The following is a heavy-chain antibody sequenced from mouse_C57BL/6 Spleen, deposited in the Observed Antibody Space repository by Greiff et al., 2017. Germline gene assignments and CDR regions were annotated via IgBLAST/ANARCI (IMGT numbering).Heavy chain of an antibody. CDR2: ISDGGSYT. J-gene: IGHJ4*01. D-gene: IGHD2-1*01. CDR1: GFTFSSYA. Sequence: EVKLVESGGGLVKPGGSLKLSCAASGFTFSSYAMSWVRQTPEKRLEWVATISDGGSYTYYPDNVKGRFTISRDNAKNNLYLHMSHLKSEDTAMYYCARDLLYAMDYWGQGTSVTVSS. CDR3: ARDLLYAMDY. V-gene: IGHV5-4*01.